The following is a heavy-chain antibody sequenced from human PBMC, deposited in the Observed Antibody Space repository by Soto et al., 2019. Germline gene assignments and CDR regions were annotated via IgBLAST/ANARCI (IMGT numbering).Heavy chain of an antibody. Sequence: ASVKVSCKAWGCSFTGYAMHWGRQAPGQRLEWMGWINAGNGNTKYSQKFQGRVTITRDTSASTAYMELRSLRSDDAAVYYCARASGSSYWFDPWGQGTLVTVSS. D-gene: IGHD1-26*01. J-gene: IGHJ5*02. CDR1: GCSFTGYA. V-gene: IGHV1-3*01. CDR2: INAGNGNT. CDR3: ARASGSSYWFDP.